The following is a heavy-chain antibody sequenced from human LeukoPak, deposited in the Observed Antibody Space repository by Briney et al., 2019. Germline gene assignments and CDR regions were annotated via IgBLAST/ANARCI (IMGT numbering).Heavy chain of an antibody. CDR3: ATLGGHSLAAQNGY. V-gene: IGHV1-2*02. J-gene: IGHJ4*02. Sequence: ASVTVSCKTSGYTFTDPFMLWVRQAPGQGLEWMGWINPKNGDTSYAQRLQGRVTMTVDTSLITAYMELTRLTSDDTAVYYCATLGGHSLAAQNGYWGQGALVTVSS. CDR1: GYTFTDPF. D-gene: IGHD3-16*01. CDR2: INPKNGDT.